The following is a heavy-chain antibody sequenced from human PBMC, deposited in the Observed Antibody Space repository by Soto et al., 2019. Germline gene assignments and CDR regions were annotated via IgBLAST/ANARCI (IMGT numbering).Heavy chain of an antibody. J-gene: IGHJ5*02. D-gene: IGHD6-13*01. CDR2: IYYSGST. Sequence: SETLSLTCFVSGGSISSYYWSWIRQPPGKGLEWIGYIYYSGSTNYNPSLKSRVTISVDTSKNQFSLKLSSVTAADTAVYYCARTVRYSSSRTGLSWSDPWGQGTRGTVSS. V-gene: IGHV4-59*01. CDR1: GGSISSYY. CDR3: ARTVRYSSSRTGLSWSDP.